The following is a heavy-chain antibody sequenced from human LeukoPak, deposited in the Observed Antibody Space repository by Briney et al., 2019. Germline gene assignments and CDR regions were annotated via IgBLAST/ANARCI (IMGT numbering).Heavy chain of an antibody. CDR3: AKDNYYDTSAFVDY. CDR1: GFTFSSYA. V-gene: IGHV3-30*04. CDR2: ISYDGSNK. Sequence: GRSLRLSCAASGFTFSSYAMHWVRQAPGKGLEWVAVISYDGSNKYYADSVKGRFTISRDNSKNTLYLQVNSLRAEDTAVYYCAKDNYYDTSAFVDYWGQGTLVTVSS. J-gene: IGHJ4*02. D-gene: IGHD3-22*01.